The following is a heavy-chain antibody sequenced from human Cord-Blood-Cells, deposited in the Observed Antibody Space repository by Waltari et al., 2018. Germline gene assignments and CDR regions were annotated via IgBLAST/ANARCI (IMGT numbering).Heavy chain of an antibody. CDR3: ARGGSGSYWYFDL. Sequence: QVQLVESGGGVVQPGRSLRLSCAASGFPFSSYGMHWVRQAPGKGLEGVAVICYDGSNKDYADSVKGRFTISRDNSKNTLYLQMNSLRAEDTAVYYCARGGSGSYWYFDLWGRGTLVTVSS. CDR1: GFPFSSYG. CDR2: ICYDGSNK. J-gene: IGHJ2*01. V-gene: IGHV3-33*01. D-gene: IGHD1-26*01.